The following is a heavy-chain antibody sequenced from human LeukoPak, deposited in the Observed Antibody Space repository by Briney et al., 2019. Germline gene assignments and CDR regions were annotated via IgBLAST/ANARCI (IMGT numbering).Heavy chain of an antibody. J-gene: IGHJ3*02. Sequence: PGGSLRLSCAASGFTFSSYEMNWVRQAPGKGLEWVSYISSSGRTKYYADSVKGRFTISRDNAKNSLYLQMNSLRAEDTAVYYCARESGIAASSGFAFDIWGQGTMVTASS. CDR3: ARESGIAASSGFAFDI. CDR1: GFTFSSYE. D-gene: IGHD6-13*01. V-gene: IGHV3-48*03. CDR2: ISSSGRTK.